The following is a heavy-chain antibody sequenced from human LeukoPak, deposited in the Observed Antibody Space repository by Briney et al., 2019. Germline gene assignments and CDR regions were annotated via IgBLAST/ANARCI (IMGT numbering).Heavy chain of an antibody. CDR1: GYTFTSYG. V-gene: IGHV1-18*01. Sequence: ASVKVSCKASGYTFTSYGISWVRQAPGQGLEWMGWISAYNGNTNYAHKYQGRVTMTTDISTNTAYMKLRSLRSDDTAVFYCAREGNWFDPWGQGTLVIVSS. J-gene: IGHJ5*02. CDR2: ISAYNGNT. CDR3: AREGNWFDP.